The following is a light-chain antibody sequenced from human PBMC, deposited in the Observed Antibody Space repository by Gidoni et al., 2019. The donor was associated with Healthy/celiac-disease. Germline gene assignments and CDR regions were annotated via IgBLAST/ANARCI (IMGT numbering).Light chain of an antibody. Sequence: DIVLTQSPGTLSLSPGERATLSCRASQSVSSSYLAWDQQKPGQAPRLLIYGASSRATGIPDRFSGSGSGTDFTITISRLEPEDFAVYYCQQYGSSPCSFGQGTKLEIK. V-gene: IGKV3-20*01. CDR3: QQYGSSPCS. CDR2: GAS. J-gene: IGKJ2*04. CDR1: QSVSSSY.